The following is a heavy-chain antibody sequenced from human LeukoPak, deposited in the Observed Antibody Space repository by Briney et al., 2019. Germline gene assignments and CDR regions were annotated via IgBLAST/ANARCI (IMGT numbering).Heavy chain of an antibody. Sequence: GESLKISCKGSGYSFTSYWIGWVRQMPGKGLEWMGIIYPGDSDTRYSPSFQGQVTISADKSISTAYLQWSSLKASDTAMYYVAEHFVVVSCNSEALNTWGQGPRVTVFS. J-gene: IGHJ3*02. D-gene: IGHD2-15*01. CDR3: AEHFVVVSCNSEALNT. CDR1: GYSFTSYW. V-gene: IGHV5-51*01. CDR2: IYPGDSDT.